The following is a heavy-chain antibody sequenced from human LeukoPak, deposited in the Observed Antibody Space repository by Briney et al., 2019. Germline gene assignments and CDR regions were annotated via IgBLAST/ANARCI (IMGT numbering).Heavy chain of an antibody. CDR2: ISYDESNR. Sequence: PGRSLRLSCAASGFTFSRYGMHWVRQAPGKGLEWVALISYDESNRYYADSVKGRFTISRDNSKNTMYLQMNSLRAEDTAIYYCATYRQVLLPFESWGQGTLVTVSS. J-gene: IGHJ4*02. CDR3: ATYRQVLLPFES. V-gene: IGHV3-30*03. D-gene: IGHD2-8*02. CDR1: GFTFSRYG.